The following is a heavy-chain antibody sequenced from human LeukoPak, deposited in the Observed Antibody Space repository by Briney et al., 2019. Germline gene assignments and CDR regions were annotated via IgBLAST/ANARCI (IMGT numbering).Heavy chain of an antibody. CDR3: ARFSDRYCSSTSCYSAWKYFDY. J-gene: IGHJ4*02. CDR1: GGSFSGYY. V-gene: IGHV4-34*01. Sequence: PSETLSLTCAVYGGSFSGYYWSWIRQPPGKGLEWIGEINHSGSTNYNPSLKSRVTISVDTSKNQFSLKLSSVTAADTAVYYCARFSDRYCSSTSCYSAWKYFDYWGQGTLVTVSS. CDR2: INHSGST. D-gene: IGHD2-2*01.